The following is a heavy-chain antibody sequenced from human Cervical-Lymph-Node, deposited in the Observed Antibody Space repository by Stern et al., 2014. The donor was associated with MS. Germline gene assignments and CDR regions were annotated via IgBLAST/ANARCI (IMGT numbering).Heavy chain of an antibody. CDR2: ISVYNGNI. D-gene: IGHD1-26*01. J-gene: IGHJ4*02. V-gene: IGHV1-18*01. CDR1: GFNFSNYG. CDR3: TRDRGIMRTTTGDY. Sequence: VQLVESGAEVKKPGASVKVSCKASGFNFSNYGLSWVRQAPGQGLEWMGWISVYNGNIDFAQKFQGRLTMTTDTSTSTVYMELRSLRSDDTAVYYCTRDRGIMRTTTGDYWGQGTLVSVSS.